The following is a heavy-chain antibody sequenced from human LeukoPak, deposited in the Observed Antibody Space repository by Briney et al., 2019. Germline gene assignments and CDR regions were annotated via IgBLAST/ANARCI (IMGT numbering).Heavy chain of an antibody. Sequence: SETLSLTCTVSGYSINSGYYWGWIRRPPGKGLEWIGITYHGGSTYYNPSLKSRVTISLDTSKNQFSLKLTSVTAADTAVYYCMSNFLQGGYYFDSWGQGNLVTVSS. CDR1: GYSINSGYY. J-gene: IGHJ4*02. V-gene: IGHV4-38-2*02. D-gene: IGHD3-16*01. CDR2: TYHGGST. CDR3: MSNFLQGGYYFDS.